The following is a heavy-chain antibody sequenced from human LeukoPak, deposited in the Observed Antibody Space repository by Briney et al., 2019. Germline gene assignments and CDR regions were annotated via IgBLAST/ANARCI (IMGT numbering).Heavy chain of an antibody. V-gene: IGHV3-7*03. CDR1: GFRFSDYW. Sequence: GGSLGLSCAASGFRFSDYWMNWIRQAPGKGLEWVANTNQDGSQKYYVDSVKGRFTISRDNAEKIFYLQIDSLRVEDTAVYYCAKGHYYGSGSLDYWGQGTLVTVSS. J-gene: IGHJ4*02. D-gene: IGHD3-10*01. CDR2: TNQDGSQK. CDR3: AKGHYYGSGSLDY.